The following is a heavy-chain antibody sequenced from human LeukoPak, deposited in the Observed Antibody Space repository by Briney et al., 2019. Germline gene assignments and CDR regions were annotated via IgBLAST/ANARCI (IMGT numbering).Heavy chain of an antibody. J-gene: IGHJ4*02. CDR3: ARATLRFLEWLLYYFDY. CDR1: GFTFSNAW. CDR2: IKEDGSEE. D-gene: IGHD3-3*01. Sequence: PGGSLRLSCAASGFTFSNAWMSWVRQTPEKGLEWVANIKEDGSEEVYVDSVKGRFTISRDNAKNSLYLQMNSLRAEDTAVYYCARATLRFLEWLLYYFDYWGQGTLVTVSS. V-gene: IGHV3-7*02.